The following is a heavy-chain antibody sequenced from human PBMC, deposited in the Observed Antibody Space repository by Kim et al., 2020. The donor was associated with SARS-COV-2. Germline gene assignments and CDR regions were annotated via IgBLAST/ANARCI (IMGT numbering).Heavy chain of an antibody. V-gene: IGHV1-69*04. Sequence: ASVKVSCKASGGTFSSYAISWVRQAPGQGLEWMGRIIPILGIANYAQKFQGRVTITADKSTSTAYMELSSLRSEDTAVYYCAREPNSGYALYYYYYYGMDVWGQGTTVTVSS. CDR3: AREPNSGYALYYYYYYGMDV. CDR1: GGTFSSYA. D-gene: IGHD5-12*01. CDR2: IIPILGIA. J-gene: IGHJ6*02.